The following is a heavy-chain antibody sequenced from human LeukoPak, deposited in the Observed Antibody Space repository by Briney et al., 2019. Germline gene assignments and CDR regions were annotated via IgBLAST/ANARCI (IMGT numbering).Heavy chain of an antibody. V-gene: IGHV4-59*12. D-gene: IGHD3-3*01. Sequence: PSETLSLTCTVSGGSISSYYWSWIRQPPGKGLEWIGYIYYSGSTNYNPSLKSRVTISVDTSKNQFSLKLSSVTAADTAVYYCARGPSYYDFWSGYYTSVYFDYWGQGTLVTVSS. CDR2: IYYSGST. CDR1: GGSISSYY. J-gene: IGHJ4*02. CDR3: ARGPSYYDFWSGYYTSVYFDY.